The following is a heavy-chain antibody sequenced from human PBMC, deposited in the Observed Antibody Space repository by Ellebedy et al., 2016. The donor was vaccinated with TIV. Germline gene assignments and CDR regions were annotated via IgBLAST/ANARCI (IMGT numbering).Heavy chain of an antibody. CDR1: GFTFSTYG. CDR2: ISWNSGSI. CDR3: AKGVDTAMVTRLRYFDY. D-gene: IGHD5-18*01. J-gene: IGHJ4*02. Sequence: GGSLRLXXAASGFTFSTYGMHWVRQAPGRGLEWVSGISWNSGSIGYADSVKGRFTISRDNAKNSLYLQMNSLRAEDTAVYYCAKGVDTAMVTRLRYFDYWGQGTLVTVSS. V-gene: IGHV3-9*01.